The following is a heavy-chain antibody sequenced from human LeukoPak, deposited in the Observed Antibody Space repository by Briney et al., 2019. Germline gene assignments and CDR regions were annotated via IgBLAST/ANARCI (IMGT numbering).Heavy chain of an antibody. CDR1: GGSISSYY. Sequence: PSETLSLTCTVSGGSISSYYWSWIRQPPGKGLEWIGYIYTSGSTNYNPSLKSRVTISVDTSKNQFSLKLSSVTAADTAVYYCAGGGRGDAFDIWGQGTMVTVSS. D-gene: IGHD1-26*01. V-gene: IGHV4-4*09. J-gene: IGHJ3*02. CDR2: IYTSGST. CDR3: AGGGRGDAFDI.